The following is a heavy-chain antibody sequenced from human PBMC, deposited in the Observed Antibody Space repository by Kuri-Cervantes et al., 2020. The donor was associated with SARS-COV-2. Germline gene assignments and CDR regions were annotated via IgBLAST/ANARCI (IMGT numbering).Heavy chain of an antibody. D-gene: IGHD3/OR15-3a*01. J-gene: IGHJ6*02. CDR1: GFSFNSFA. V-gene: IGHV3-30*09. CDR3: AREAKADVWTNYPHAVVMDV. CDR2: ISYDGISK. Sequence: GESLKISCAASGFSFNSFAMHWVRQAPGKGLEWVATISYDGISKYYADSVKGRFAISRDNSKDTLYLQMNSLRTEDMASYLCAREAKADVWTNYPHAVVMDVWGQGTMVTVSS.